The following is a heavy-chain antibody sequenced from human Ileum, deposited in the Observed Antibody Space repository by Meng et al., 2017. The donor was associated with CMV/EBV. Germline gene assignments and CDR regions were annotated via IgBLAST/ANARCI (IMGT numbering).Heavy chain of an antibody. V-gene: IGHV1-18*01. CDR3: ARGPFWSGHQPHYFDY. Sequence: ASVKVSCKASGYIFTNYGISWVRQAPGQGLQWMGWISADNGNTNLVQKLQGRVTMTTDTSTSTAYMELRSLRSDDTAVYYCARGPFWSGHQPHYFDYWGQETLVTVSS. CDR2: ISADNGNT. J-gene: IGHJ4*02. D-gene: IGHD3-3*01. CDR1: GYIFTNYG.